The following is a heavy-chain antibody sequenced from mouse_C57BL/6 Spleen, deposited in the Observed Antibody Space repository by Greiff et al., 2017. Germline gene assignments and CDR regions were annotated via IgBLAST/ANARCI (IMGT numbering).Heavy chain of an antibody. Sequence: VQLQESGPELVKPGASVKISCKASGYAFSSSWMNWVKQRPGKGLEGIGRFYPGDGDTNYNGKFKGKATLTADKSSSSSYMQLRSLSSEDSAVYFCARTLYGSRNYYAMDSWCQGTSVTVSS. CDR3: ARTLYGSRNYYAMDS. D-gene: IGHD1-1*01. CDR2: FYPGDGDT. V-gene: IGHV1-82*01. CDR1: GYAFSSSW. J-gene: IGHJ4*01.